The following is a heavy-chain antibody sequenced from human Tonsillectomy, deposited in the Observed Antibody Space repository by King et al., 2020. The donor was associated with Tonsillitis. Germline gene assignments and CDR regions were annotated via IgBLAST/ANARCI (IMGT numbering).Heavy chain of an antibody. CDR3: ARDGWM. CDR1: GFTFSTYK. Sequence: VQLVESGGGLVQPGESLRLSCEGSGFTFSTYKFNWVRQAPGKGLEWSSYISPSSTTIQYADSVKGRFTISRDDAKNSVFLQMNSLRAEDTAVYYCARDGWMGGQGTLVTVAS. D-gene: IGHD5-12*01. CDR2: ISPSSTTI. J-gene: IGHJ4*02. V-gene: IGHV3-48*01.